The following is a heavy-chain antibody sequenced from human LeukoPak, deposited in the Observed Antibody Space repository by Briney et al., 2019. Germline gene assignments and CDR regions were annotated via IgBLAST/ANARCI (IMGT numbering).Heavy chain of an antibody. J-gene: IGHJ4*02. Sequence: ASVKVSCKASGYTFSGTGWYLYWLRQAPGQGLECMGWIYPNNGATAYAQKFQGRVAMTRDTSITTAYMELSRLRPDDTAVYYCARDGPAQMVDFDDWGQGTLVTVSS. V-gene: IGHV1-2*02. CDR3: ARDGPAQMVDFDD. CDR1: GYTFSGTGWY. CDR2: IYPNNGAT. D-gene: IGHD3-10*01.